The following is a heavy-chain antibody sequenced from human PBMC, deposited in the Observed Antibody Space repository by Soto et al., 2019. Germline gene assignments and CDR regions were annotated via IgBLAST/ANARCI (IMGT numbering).Heavy chain of an antibody. CDR1: GYTFTNFG. CDR2: IGADNRDT. D-gene: IGHD3-10*01. V-gene: IGHV1-18*01. CDR3: ARDMSYGSETGYGY. Sequence: QVQLVQSGAEVKKPGASVKVSCKASGYTFTNFGISWMRQAPGQGLEWMGWIGADNRDTNYAQNLQARLTMTTDTATSTAYMELRSRKSDGTAVYYCARDMSYGSETGYGYWGQGTLVTVSS. J-gene: IGHJ4*02.